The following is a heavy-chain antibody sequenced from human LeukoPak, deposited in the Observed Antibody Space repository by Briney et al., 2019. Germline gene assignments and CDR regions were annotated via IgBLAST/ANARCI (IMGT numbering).Heavy chain of an antibody. J-gene: IGHJ4*02. CDR3: ARGSGSYQLFDY. CDR2: INWNGGRT. D-gene: IGHD1-26*01. CDR1: GFTFNDYG. Sequence: GGSLRLSCAASGFTFNDYGMSWVRQAPGKGLEWVSGINWNGGRTGYADSMKGRFIISRDNAKNSLYLQMNSLRAEDTAVYYCARGSGSYQLFDYWGQGTLVTVSS. V-gene: IGHV3-20*04.